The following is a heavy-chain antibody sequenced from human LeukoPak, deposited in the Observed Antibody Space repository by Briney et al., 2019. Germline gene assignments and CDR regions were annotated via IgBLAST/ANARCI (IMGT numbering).Heavy chain of an antibody. Sequence: GGSLRLSCAASGFTLSSYAMHWVRQAAGKGLEWVAVISNDGNDKYHADSVKGRFTISRDNSKNTLYLQMNSLRAEDTALYYCATLPTWGQGTLVTVSS. CDR1: GFTLSSYA. V-gene: IGHV3-30-3*01. J-gene: IGHJ4*02. CDR2: ISNDGNDK. CDR3: ATLPT. D-gene: IGHD4-17*01.